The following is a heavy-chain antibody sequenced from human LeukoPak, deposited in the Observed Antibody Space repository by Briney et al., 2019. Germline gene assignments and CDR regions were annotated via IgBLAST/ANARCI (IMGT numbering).Heavy chain of an antibody. V-gene: IGHV3-66*01. CDR2: IYSGGYT. CDR1: GFAVTSNH. CDR3: ARRLEYSGSKGVFDY. J-gene: IGHJ4*02. Sequence: VGSLRPSRAASGFAVTSNHMTWVCQAPRKGLEWGAIIYSGGYTDYADSVKSRFAISRDDSKNTQYLQMNSPRAEETAVYYCARRLEYSGSKGVFDYWGQGTLVTVSS. D-gene: IGHD1-26*01.